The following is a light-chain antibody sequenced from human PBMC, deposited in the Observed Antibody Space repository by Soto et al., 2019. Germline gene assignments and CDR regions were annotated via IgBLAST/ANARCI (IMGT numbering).Light chain of an antibody. J-gene: IGKJ1*01. CDR1: QGIRNN. CDR2: GAS. V-gene: IGKV1-17*01. Sequence: DIPMTQSPSSLFASVGDRVSITCRARQGIRNNLGWYQQKPGEAPKRLIYGASSLQSGVPSRFSGSGSGTEFTLTISSLRPEDFATYYCLQHDSYPRTFGQGTKLEIK. CDR3: LQHDSYPRT.